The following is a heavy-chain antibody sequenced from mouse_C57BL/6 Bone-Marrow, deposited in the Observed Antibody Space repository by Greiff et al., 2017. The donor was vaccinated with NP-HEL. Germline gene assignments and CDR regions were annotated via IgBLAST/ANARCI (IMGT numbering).Heavy chain of an antibody. CDR1: GYTFTSYW. CDR2: INPFDSET. J-gene: IGHJ2*01. Sequence: VQLQQPGAELVRPGSSVKLSCKASGYTFTSYWMDWVKQRPGQGLEWIGNINPFDSETHYNQKFKDKATLTVDKSSSTAYRQLSSLTSEDSAVYYCARLRGSSLFDYWGQGTTLTVSS. CDR3: ARLRGSSLFDY. V-gene: IGHV1-61*01. D-gene: IGHD1-1*01.